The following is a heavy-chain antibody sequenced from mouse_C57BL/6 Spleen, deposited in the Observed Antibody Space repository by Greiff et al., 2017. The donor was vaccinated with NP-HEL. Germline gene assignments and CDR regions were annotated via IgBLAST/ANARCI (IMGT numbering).Heavy chain of an antibody. CDR3: AILYYYGSSYGYFDV. CDR2: FHPSDSDT. Sequence: QVQLQQPGAELVKPGASVKVSCKASGYIFTSYWMHWVKQRHGQGLEWIGRFHPSDSDTNYNQKFKGKATLTVDKSSSTAYMQLSSLASEDTAVYYCAILYYYGSSYGYFDVWGTGTTVTVSS. V-gene: IGHV1-74*01. J-gene: IGHJ1*03. D-gene: IGHD1-1*01. CDR1: GYIFTSYW.